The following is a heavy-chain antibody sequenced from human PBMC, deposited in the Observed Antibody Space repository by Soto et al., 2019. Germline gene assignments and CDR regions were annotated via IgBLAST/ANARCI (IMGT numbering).Heavy chain of an antibody. Sequence: SETLSLTCTVSGGSISSYYWSWIRQPPGKGLEWIGYIYYSGSTNYNPSIKSRVTISVDTSKNQFSLKLSSVTAADTAVYYCARTLRYFDWLYAFDIWGQGTMVTVSS. CDR3: ARTLRYFDWLYAFDI. J-gene: IGHJ3*02. D-gene: IGHD3-9*01. CDR1: GGSISSYY. CDR2: IYYSGST. V-gene: IGHV4-59*08.